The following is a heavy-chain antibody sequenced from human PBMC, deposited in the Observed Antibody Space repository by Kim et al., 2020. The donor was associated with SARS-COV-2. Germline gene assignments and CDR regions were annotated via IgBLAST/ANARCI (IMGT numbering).Heavy chain of an antibody. CDR2: IKSKTDGGTT. Sequence: LSLTCAASGFTFSNAWMSWVRQAPGKGLEWVGRIKSKTDGGTTDYAAPVKGRFTISRDDSKNTLYLQMNSLKTEDTAVYYCTCKPFGWLLRWRAFDIWGQGTMVTVSS. J-gene: IGHJ3*02. CDR3: TCKPFGWLLRWRAFDI. D-gene: IGHD3-9*01. CDR1: GFTFSNAW. V-gene: IGHV3-15*01.